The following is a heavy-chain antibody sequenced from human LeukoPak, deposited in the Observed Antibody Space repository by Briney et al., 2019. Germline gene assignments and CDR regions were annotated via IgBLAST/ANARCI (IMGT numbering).Heavy chain of an antibody. J-gene: IGHJ5*01. Sequence: GGSLRLSCAASGFTFSSYWMNWVRQAPGKGLEWVANIKGDGNEKNYVDSVRGRFSISRDNAKNSLYLQVDSLRAEDTAVYYCAKEGAYPIITYDSWGQGALVTVSS. CDR3: AKEGAYPIITYDS. CDR2: IKGDGNEK. CDR1: GFTFSSYW. D-gene: IGHD3-10*01. V-gene: IGHV3-7*01.